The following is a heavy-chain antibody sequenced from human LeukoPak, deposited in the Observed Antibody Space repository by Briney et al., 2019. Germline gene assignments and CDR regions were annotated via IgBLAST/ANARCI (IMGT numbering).Heavy chain of an antibody. CDR1: GFTFSSYG. Sequence: HPGGSLRLPCAASGFTFSSYGMHWVRQAPGKGLEWVAVIWYDGSNKYYADSVKGRFTISRDNSKNTLYLQMNSLRAEDTAVYYCARGGGYSSGWYLFFYYGTDVWGQGTTVTVSS. D-gene: IGHD6-19*01. CDR2: IWYDGSNK. CDR3: ARGGGYSSGWYLFFYYGTDV. J-gene: IGHJ6*02. V-gene: IGHV3-33*08.